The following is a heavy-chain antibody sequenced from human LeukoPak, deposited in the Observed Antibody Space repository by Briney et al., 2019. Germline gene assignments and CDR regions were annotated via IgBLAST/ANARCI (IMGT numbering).Heavy chain of an antibody. V-gene: IGHV3-30-3*02. D-gene: IGHD6-19*01. CDR2: ISYDGSNK. Sequence: PGGSLRLSCAASGFTFSSYAMHWVRQAPGKGLEWVAVISYDGSNKYYADSVKGRFTISRDNSKNTLYLQMNSLRAEDTAVYYCAKSGVGAVAGTGDYWGQGTLVTVSS. J-gene: IGHJ4*02. CDR1: GFTFSSYA. CDR3: AKSGVGAVAGTGDY.